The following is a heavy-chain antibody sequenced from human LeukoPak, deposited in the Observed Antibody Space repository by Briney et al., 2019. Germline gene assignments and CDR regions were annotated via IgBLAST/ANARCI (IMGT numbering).Heavy chain of an antibody. CDR3: ARDEVVAHAFDI. D-gene: IGHD2-15*01. Sequence: PSETLSLTCTVSGGSISSGGYYWSWIRQHPGKGLEWIEYIYYSGSTYYNPSLKSRVTISENTSKNQFSLKLSSVTAADTAVYYCARDEVVAHAFDIWGQGTMVTVSS. CDR2: IYYSGST. V-gene: IGHV4-31*03. CDR1: GGSISSGGYY. J-gene: IGHJ3*02.